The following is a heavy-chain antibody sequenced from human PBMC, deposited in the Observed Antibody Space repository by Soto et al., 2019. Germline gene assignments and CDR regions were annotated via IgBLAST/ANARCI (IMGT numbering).Heavy chain of an antibody. J-gene: IGHJ6*02. V-gene: IGHV3-30-3*01. CDR1: GFTFSSYA. D-gene: IGHD3-3*01. Sequence: GGSLRLSCAASGFTFSSYAMHWVRQAPGRGLEWVAVISYDGSNKYYADSVKGRFTISRDNSKNTLYLQMNSLRAEDTAVYYCARDHAPHFLEWLYGYYYYGMDVWGQGTTVTVSS. CDR3: ARDHAPHFLEWLYGYYYYGMDV. CDR2: ISYDGSNK.